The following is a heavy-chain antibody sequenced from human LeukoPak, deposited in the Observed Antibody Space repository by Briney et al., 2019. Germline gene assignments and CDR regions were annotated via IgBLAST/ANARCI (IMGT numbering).Heavy chain of an antibody. Sequence: GGSLRLSCAASEFSVGSNYMTWVRQAPGKGLEWVSYISSSSSTIYYADSVKGRFTISRDNAKNSLYLQMNSLRAEDTAVYYCARGHSSYFDYWGQGTLVTVSS. J-gene: IGHJ4*02. V-gene: IGHV3-48*01. CDR3: ARGHSSYFDY. CDR2: ISSSSSTI. CDR1: EFSVGSNY. D-gene: IGHD6-19*01.